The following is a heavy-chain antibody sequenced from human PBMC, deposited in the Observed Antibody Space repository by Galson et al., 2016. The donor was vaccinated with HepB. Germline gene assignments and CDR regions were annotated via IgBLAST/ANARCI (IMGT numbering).Heavy chain of an antibody. J-gene: IGHJ4*02. CDR3: ARDPRYRRRKELPTGPSYFDH. D-gene: IGHD1-1*01. Sequence: SLRLSCAASGFTFSSYGMHWVRQAPGKGPEWLAVIWYHGTNEWYADSARGRFTISRDNSKDTLYLQMNSLRAEDTAVYFCARDPRYRRRKELPTGPSYFDHWGQGTLVTVSS. CDR1: GFTFSSYG. CDR2: IWYHGTNE. V-gene: IGHV3-33*01.